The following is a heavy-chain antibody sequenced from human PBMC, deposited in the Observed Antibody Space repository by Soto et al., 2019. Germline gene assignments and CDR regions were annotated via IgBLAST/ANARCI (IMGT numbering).Heavy chain of an antibody. Sequence: EVQLLESGGGLVQPGGSLRLSCAASGFTFSSYAMSWVRQAPGKGLEWVSAISGSGGSTYYADSVKGRFTISRDNSKNTQYLQMNSLSAEDTAVYYCAKVVRAPWGSSSWGFDYWGQGTLITVSS. CDR2: ISGSGGST. V-gene: IGHV3-23*01. J-gene: IGHJ4*02. D-gene: IGHD7-27*01. CDR1: GFTFSSYA. CDR3: AKVVRAPWGSSSWGFDY.